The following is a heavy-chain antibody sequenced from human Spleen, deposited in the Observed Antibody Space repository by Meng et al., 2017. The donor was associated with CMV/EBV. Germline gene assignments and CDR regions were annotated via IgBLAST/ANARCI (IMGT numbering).Heavy chain of an antibody. CDR1: GFAFSRYE. D-gene: IGHD3-3*01. CDR3: AKEAYDFWSGCMDY. Sequence: GGSLRLSCAASGFAFSRYEMNWVRQAPGKGLEWVAVIWYDGSNKYYADSVKGRFTISRDNSKNTLYLQMNSLRAEDTAVYYCAKEAYDFWSGCMDYWGQGTLVTVSS. J-gene: IGHJ4*02. V-gene: IGHV3-33*06. CDR2: IWYDGSNK.